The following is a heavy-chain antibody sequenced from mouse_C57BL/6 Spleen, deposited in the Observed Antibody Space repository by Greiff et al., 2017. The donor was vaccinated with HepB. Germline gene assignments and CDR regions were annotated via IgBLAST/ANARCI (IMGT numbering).Heavy chain of an antibody. Sequence: LQQPGAELVKPGASVKMSCKASGYTFTSYWITWVKQRPGQGLEWIGDIYPGSGSTNYNEKFKSKATLTVDTSSSTAYMQLSSLTSEDSAVYYCAREALTTVVATGYFDVWGTGTTVTVSS. V-gene: IGHV1-55*01. CDR2: IYPGSGST. D-gene: IGHD1-1*01. CDR1: GYTFTSYW. J-gene: IGHJ1*03. CDR3: AREALTTVVATGYFDV.